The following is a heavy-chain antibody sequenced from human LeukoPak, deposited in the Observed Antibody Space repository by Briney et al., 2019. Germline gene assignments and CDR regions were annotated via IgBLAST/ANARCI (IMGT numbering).Heavy chain of an antibody. CDR2: ISYDGSNK. Sequence: PGGSLRLSCAASGFTFSSYAMHWVRQAPGKGLEWVAVISYDGSNKYYADSVKGRFTISRDNSKNTLYLQMNSLRAEDTAVYYCAREIGTGTTKLFDYWGQGTLVTVSS. CDR1: GFTFSSYA. V-gene: IGHV3-30*01. J-gene: IGHJ4*02. D-gene: IGHD1-1*01. CDR3: AREIGTGTTKLFDY.